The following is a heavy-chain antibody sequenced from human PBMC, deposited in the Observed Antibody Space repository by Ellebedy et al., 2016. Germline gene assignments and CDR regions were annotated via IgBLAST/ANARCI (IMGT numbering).Heavy chain of an antibody. V-gene: IGHV3-48*02. Sequence: GGSLRLSCAASGFTFSSSPMNWVRQAPGRGLEWGSYISGGGDTIYYADSVKGRFTISRDNAKKSLYLQLNSLRDEDTAVYYCARESSIPGDYRFDCWGQGTLVTVSS. CDR2: ISGGGDTI. CDR1: GFTFSSSP. CDR3: ARESSIPGDYRFDC. J-gene: IGHJ4*02. D-gene: IGHD4-17*01.